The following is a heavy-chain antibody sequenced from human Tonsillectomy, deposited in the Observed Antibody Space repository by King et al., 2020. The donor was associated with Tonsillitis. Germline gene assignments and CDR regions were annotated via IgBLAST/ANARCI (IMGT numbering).Heavy chain of an antibody. D-gene: IGHD3-3*01. CDR3: AKKSRRITIFGGMDV. J-gene: IGHJ6*04. CDR2: INGSGGST. CDR1: GFTFTSYA. Sequence: EVQLVESGGGLVQPGGSLRLSCAASGFTFTSYAMSWVRQAPGKGLEWVSEINGSGGSTYYADSVKGRFTISRDNSKNTLYLQMNSLRAEDTAVYYCAKKSRRITIFGGMDVWGKGTTVTVSS. V-gene: IGHV3-23*04.